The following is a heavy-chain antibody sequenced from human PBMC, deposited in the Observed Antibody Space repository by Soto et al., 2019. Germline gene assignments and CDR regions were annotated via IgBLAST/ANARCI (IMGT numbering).Heavy chain of an antibody. Sequence: SETLSLTCTVPGGSISSGDYYWSWIRQPPGKGLEWIGYIYYSGSTYYNPSLKSRVTISVDTSKNQFSLKLSSVTAADTAVYYCARSLYDSSGYYYLNWGQGTLVTVSS. J-gene: IGHJ4*02. CDR2: IYYSGST. D-gene: IGHD3-22*01. V-gene: IGHV4-30-4*01. CDR3: ARSLYDSSGYYYLN. CDR1: GGSISSGDYY.